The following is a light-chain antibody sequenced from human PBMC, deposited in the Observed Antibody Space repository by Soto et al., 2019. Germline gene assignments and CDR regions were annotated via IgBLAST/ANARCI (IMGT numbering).Light chain of an antibody. CDR3: QHRGRWPRT. CDR1: QSVNDY. V-gene: IGKV3-11*01. CDR2: GAS. Sequence: EIVLTQSPATLSLSPGERATLSCGASQSVNDYLAWYQQKPGQAPRLLIYGASNRATGIPVRFSGSGSGTDFTLTISSLEPEDFAVYYCQHRGRWPRTFGQGTKLEIK. J-gene: IGKJ2*01.